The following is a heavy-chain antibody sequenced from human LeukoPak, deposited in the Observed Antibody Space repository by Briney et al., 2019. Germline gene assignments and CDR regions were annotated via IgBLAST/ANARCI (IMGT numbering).Heavy chain of an antibody. CDR2: IWYDGSNK. J-gene: IGHJ6*02. V-gene: IGHV3-33*08. Sequence: GRSLRLSCAAPGFTFSSYGMHWARQAPGKGLEWVAVIWYDGSNKYYADSVKGRFTISRDNSKNTLYLQMNSLRAEDTAVYYCARSIVVAATPLAAYYYYYGMDVWGQGTTVTVSS. CDR3: ARSIVVAATPLAAYYYYYGMDV. CDR1: GFTFSSYG. D-gene: IGHD2-15*01.